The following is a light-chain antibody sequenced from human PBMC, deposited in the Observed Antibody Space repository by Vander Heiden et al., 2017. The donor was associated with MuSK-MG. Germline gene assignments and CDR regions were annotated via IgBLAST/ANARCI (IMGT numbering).Light chain of an antibody. V-gene: IGKV3-20*01. CDR3: QQDGSLPGT. CDR1: QSVSDSS. J-gene: IGKJ4*01. CDR2: GAS. Sequence: EIVLTQSPGTLSLSPGVRATLSCRASQSVSDSSLAWYQQKPGQAPRLLVFGASTRATGIPDRFSGSGSGTDFTLTISGLEPEDFAVYYCQQDGSLPGTFGGGTKVEIK.